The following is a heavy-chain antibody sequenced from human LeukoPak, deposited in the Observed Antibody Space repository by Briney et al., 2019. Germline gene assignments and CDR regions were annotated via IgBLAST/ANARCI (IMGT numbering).Heavy chain of an antibody. CDR1: GFTFSSYG. CDR3: ARVGYDFPFDY. J-gene: IGHJ4*02. Sequence: GGSLRLSCAASGFTFSSYGMHWVRQAPGKGLEWVAVILNDGSQEKYADSVKGRFTISRDNSKNTLFLQMNSLRAEDTAVYYCARVGYDFPFDYWGQGTLVTVSS. D-gene: IGHD5-12*01. CDR2: ILNDGSQE. V-gene: IGHV3-33*01.